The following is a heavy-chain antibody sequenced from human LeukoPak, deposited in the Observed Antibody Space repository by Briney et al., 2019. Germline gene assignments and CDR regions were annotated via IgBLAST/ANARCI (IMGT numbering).Heavy chain of an antibody. D-gene: IGHD2-15*01. CDR2: ISDTGNT. J-gene: IGHJ4*02. CDR1: GLTLSSYA. Sequence: GGSLRLSCAASGLTLSSYAMSWVRQAPGKGLEWVSAISDTGNTYHADSVKGRFTISRDSSKNTLFLQMNRLRPEDAAVYYCAKAPVATCRGAFCYPFDYWGLGTLVTVSS. V-gene: IGHV3-23*01. CDR3: AKAPVATCRGAFCYPFDY.